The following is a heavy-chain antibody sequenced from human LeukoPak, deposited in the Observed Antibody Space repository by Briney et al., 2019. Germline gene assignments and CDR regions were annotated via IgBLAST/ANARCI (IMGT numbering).Heavy chain of an antibody. CDR1: GFTFRSYW. CDR2: IKQDGSEK. V-gene: IGHV3-7*01. Sequence: GGSLRLSCAGSGFTFRSYWMHWVRQAPGKGLEWVANIKQDGSEKYYVDSEKGRFTISRDNANDSVYLRMNSLRAEDTAVYYCARRYFDWFLGAGGSLDIWGQGTMVTVSS. J-gene: IGHJ3*02. D-gene: IGHD3-9*01. CDR3: ARRYFDWFLGAGGSLDI.